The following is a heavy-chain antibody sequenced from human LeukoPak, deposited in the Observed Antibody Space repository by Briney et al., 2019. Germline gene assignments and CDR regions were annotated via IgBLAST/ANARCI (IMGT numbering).Heavy chain of an antibody. D-gene: IGHD3-10*01. J-gene: IGHJ4*02. CDR2: INPSGGST. V-gene: IGHV1-46*01. CDR1: GYTSTTYY. Sequence: ASVKVSCKASGYTSTTYYIHWVRHAPGQGLEWMGIINPSGGSTVYAQKFQDRVSMTRDTSTSTVYMELSSLRSENTAVYFCARENGVLRGVRACYFDCWGQGTLVTVSS. CDR3: ARENGVLRGVRACYFDC.